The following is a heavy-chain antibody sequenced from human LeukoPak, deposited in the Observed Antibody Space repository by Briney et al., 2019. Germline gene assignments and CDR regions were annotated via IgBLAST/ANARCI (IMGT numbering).Heavy chain of an antibody. V-gene: IGHV3-23*01. D-gene: IGHD3-3*01. CDR3: ARDFSGT. CDR1: GFTFSSYA. CDR2: ISGSGGST. J-gene: IGHJ5*02. Sequence: GGSLRLSCAASGFTFSSYAMSWVRQAPGKGLEWVSAISGSGGSTYYADSVKGRFTISRDISKNTLCLQMNSLRVDDTAVYYCARDFSGTWGQGTLVTVSS.